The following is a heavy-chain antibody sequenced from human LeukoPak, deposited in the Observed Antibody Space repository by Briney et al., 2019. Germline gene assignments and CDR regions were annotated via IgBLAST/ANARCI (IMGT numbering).Heavy chain of an antibody. CDR2: IIPIFGTA. V-gene: IGHV1-69*06. Sequence: GSSVKVSCKASGGTFSSYAISWVRQAPGQGLEWMEGIIPIFGTANYAQKFQGRVTITADKSTSTAYMELSSLRSEDTAVYYCARAVTMVRGVIMDYYYGMDVWGKGTTVTVSS. CDR3: ARAVTMVRGVIMDYYYGMDV. J-gene: IGHJ6*04. CDR1: GGTFSSYA. D-gene: IGHD3-10*01.